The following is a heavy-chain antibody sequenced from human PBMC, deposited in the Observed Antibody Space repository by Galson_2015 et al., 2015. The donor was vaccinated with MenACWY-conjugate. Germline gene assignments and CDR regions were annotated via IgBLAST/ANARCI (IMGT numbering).Heavy chain of an antibody. CDR2: ISGSGGST. V-gene: IGHV3-23*01. Sequence: SLRLSCAASGFTFSSYAMSWVRQAPGKGLEWVSAISGSGGSTYYADSVKGRFTISRDNSKNTLYLQMNSLRAENTAVYYCAKDLTRYGDYDWYFDLWGRGTLVTVSS. J-gene: IGHJ2*01. CDR1: GFTFSSYA. D-gene: IGHD4-17*01. CDR3: AKDLTRYGDYDWYFDL.